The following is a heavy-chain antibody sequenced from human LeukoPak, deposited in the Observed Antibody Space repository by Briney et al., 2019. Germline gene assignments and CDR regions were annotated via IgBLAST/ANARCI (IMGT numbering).Heavy chain of an antibody. D-gene: IGHD6-13*01. CDR3: ARVTCGITGGTYYYYYMDV. V-gene: IGHV3-23*01. CDR2: ISGSGGST. J-gene: IGHJ6*03. Sequence: GGSLRLSCAASGFTFSSYAMSWVRQAPGKGLEWVSAISGSGGSTYYADSVKGRFTISRDNVKNTLYLQMNSLRAEDTAVYYCARVTCGITGGTYYYYYMDVWGKGNTVLVSS. CDR1: GFTFSSYA.